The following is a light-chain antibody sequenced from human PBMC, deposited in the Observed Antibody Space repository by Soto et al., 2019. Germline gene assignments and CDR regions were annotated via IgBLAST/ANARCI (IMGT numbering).Light chain of an antibody. J-gene: IGKJ5*01. CDR2: DVS. CDR1: QSVDRY. Sequence: ETVLTQSPGTLSLSPGERATLSCRASQSVDRYLAWYQQKPGQAPRLLIYDVSNRATGIPARFSGSGSGTDFTLTISSLEPGDFAIYYCQQRNDWQVTFGQGTRLEIK. CDR3: QQRNDWQVT. V-gene: IGKV3-11*01.